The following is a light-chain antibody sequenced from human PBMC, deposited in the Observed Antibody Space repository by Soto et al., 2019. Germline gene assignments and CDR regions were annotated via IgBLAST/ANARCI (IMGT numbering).Light chain of an antibody. J-gene: IGKJ4*01. CDR1: QSVSSN. Sequence: EIVMTQSPATLSVSPGERATLSCRASQSVSSNLAWYQQKPGQAPRLLISGASTGATGIPARFSGSGSGTEFTLTISSLQPDDFATYYCQQYSSYSPLTFGGGTKVDIK. CDR3: QQYSSYSPLT. CDR2: GAS. V-gene: IGKV3-15*01.